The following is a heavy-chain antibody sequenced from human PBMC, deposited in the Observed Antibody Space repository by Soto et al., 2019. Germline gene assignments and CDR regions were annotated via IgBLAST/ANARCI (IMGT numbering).Heavy chain of an antibody. V-gene: IGHV4-34*01. D-gene: IGHD1-26*01. CDR1: GGSFSDYY. J-gene: IGHJ4*02. Sequence: SETLSLTCAVYGGSFSDYYWSWIRQPPGKGLEWIGEINHSGSTNYNPSLKGRVTISVDTSKNQFSLKLSSVTAADTAVYYCARDRGTTTGVEWGQGTLVTVSS. CDR2: INHSGST. CDR3: ARDRGTTTGVE.